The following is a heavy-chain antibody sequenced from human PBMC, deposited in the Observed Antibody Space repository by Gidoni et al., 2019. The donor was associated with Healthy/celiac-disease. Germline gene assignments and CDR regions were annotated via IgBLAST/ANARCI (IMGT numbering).Heavy chain of an antibody. J-gene: IGHJ4*02. CDR1: GFTFSRSW. V-gene: IGHV3-74*01. CDR2: SNSDGSST. Sequence: EVQLVESGGGFVQPWGSLRLSCAASGFTFSRSWMHWGRQAPGKGLGWVSLSNSDGSSTSYADSVKGRFTISRDNAKNTLYLQMNSVRAEDTAVYYCATFDYWGQGTLVTVSS. CDR3: ATFDY.